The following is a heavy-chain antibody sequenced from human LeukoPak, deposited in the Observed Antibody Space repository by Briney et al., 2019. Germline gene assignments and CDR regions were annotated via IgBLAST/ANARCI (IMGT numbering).Heavy chain of an antibody. V-gene: IGHV1-2*02. CDR1: GYTFTGYY. D-gene: IGHD1-1*01. Sequence: ASVKVSCKASGYTFTGYYMHWVRQAPGQGLEWMGWINPNSGGTNYAQKFQGRVTMTRDTSISTAYMELSRLRSDDTAVYYCARDINWNEGLDYWGQGTLVTVPS. J-gene: IGHJ4*02. CDR3: ARDINWNEGLDY. CDR2: INPNSGGT.